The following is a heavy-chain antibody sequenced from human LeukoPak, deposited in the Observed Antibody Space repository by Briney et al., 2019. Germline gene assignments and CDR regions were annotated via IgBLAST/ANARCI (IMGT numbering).Heavy chain of an antibody. J-gene: IGHJ4*02. CDR1: GFTFSSYS. CDR2: ISSSSSYI. CDR3: AREDQWELPFDS. D-gene: IGHD1-26*01. Sequence: PGGSLRLSCAASGFTFSSYSRDWVRQAPGKGLEWVSSISSSSSYIYYADSVKGRFTISRDNAKNSLYLQMTSLTAEDKAVYYCAREDQWELPFDSWGQGTLVTVSS. V-gene: IGHV3-21*01.